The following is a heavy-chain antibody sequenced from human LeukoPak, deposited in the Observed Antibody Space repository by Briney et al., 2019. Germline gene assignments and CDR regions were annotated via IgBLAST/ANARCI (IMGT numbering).Heavy chain of an antibody. CDR3: ARLRYDFVWGSYDY. D-gene: IGHD3-16*01. CDR2: ISSSGSTI. Sequence: PGGSLTLSRAASGFTFSSYEMSWVRPAPGGGLEWVSYISSSGSTIYYAASVKGRFTISRDNAKNSLYLQMNSLRAEDTAVYYCARLRYDFVWGSYDYWGQGTLVTVSS. J-gene: IGHJ4*02. CDR1: GFTFSSYE. V-gene: IGHV3-48*03.